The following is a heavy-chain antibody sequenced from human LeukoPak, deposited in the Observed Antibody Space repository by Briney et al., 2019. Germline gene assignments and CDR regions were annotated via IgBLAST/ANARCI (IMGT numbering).Heavy chain of an antibody. D-gene: IGHD6-19*01. CDR2: ISGGSSFT. Sequence: GGSLRLSCAASGFTFNNYIMNWVRQAPGKGLEWVSYISGGSSFTYYVDSVKGRFTISRDNAKNSLYLQMNSLRAEDTAVYYCARDLGYSSGPNYWGQGTRVTVSS. V-gene: IGHV3-21*01. CDR3: ARDLGYSSGPNY. CDR1: GFTFNNYI. J-gene: IGHJ4*02.